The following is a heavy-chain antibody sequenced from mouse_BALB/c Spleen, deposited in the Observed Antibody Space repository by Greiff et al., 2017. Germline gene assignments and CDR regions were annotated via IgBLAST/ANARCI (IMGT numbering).Heavy chain of an antibody. Sequence: QVQLQQSGAELARPGASVKLSCKASGYTFTSYWMQWVKQRPGQGLEWIGAIYPGDGDTRYTQKFKGKATLTADKSSSTAYMQLSSLASEDSAVYYCARRAYRYGSYYYAMDYWGQGTSVTVSS. CDR2: IYPGDGDT. J-gene: IGHJ4*01. D-gene: IGHD2-14*01. CDR1: GYTFTSYW. V-gene: IGHV1-87*01. CDR3: ARRAYRYGSYYYAMDY.